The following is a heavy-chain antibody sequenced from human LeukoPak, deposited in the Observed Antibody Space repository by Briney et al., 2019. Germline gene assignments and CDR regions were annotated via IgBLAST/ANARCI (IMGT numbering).Heavy chain of an antibody. CDR2: ISAYNGNT. CDR3: ARDRSYDFWSGYYGGVDY. D-gene: IGHD3-3*01. V-gene: IGHV1-18*01. J-gene: IGHJ4*02. CDR1: GYTFTSYG. Sequence: ASVKVSCKASGYTFTSYGISWVRQAPGQGLEWMGWISAYNGNTNYAQKLQGRVTMTTDTSTSTAYMELRSLRSDDTAVYYCARDRSYDFWSGYYGGVDYWGQGTMVTVSS.